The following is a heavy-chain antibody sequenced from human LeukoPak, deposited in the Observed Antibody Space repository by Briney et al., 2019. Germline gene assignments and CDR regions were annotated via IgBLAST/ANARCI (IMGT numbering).Heavy chain of an antibody. CDR3: ARGRGSYYYYFDY. V-gene: IGHV4-38-2*02. CDR1: GYSISNGYY. CDR2: VYHSGST. Sequence: SETLSLTCTVSGYSISNGYYWGWIRQPPGKGVEWIGSVYHSGSTYYNPSLKSRVTISVDTSKNQFSLKLTSVTAADTAVYYCARGRGSYYYYFDYWGQGTLVTVSS. J-gene: IGHJ4*02. D-gene: IGHD1-26*01.